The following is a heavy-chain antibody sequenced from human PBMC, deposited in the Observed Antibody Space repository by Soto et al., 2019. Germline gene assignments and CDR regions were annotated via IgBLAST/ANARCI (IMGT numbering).Heavy chain of an antibody. V-gene: IGHV1-69*01. CDR2: IIPLFGTA. D-gene: IGHD3-10*01. J-gene: IGHJ4*02. Sequence: QVQLVQSGADVKKPGSSVKVSCQASGVTFSSETLGWVRQAPGQGLEWVGGIIPLFGTASYAQKFQGGVTMTADESTSTVYMELSSLRSDDTAVYFCATELGENPASPFDAWGQGTLVTVSS. CDR3: ATELGENPASPFDA. CDR1: GVTFSSET.